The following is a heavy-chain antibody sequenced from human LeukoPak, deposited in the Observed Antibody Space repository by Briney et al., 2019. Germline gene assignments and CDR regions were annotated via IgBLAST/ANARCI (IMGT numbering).Heavy chain of an antibody. CDR1: GFTFSSYA. D-gene: IGHD3-22*01. CDR3: ARGDLDYYDSSGYPNWFDP. Sequence: PGGSLRLSCAASGFTFSSYAMSWVRQAPGKGLEWVSAISGSGGSTYYADSVKGRFTISRDNSKNSLYLQMNSLRAEDTAVYYCARGDLDYYDSSGYPNWFDPWGQGTLVTVSS. CDR2: ISGSGGST. J-gene: IGHJ5*02. V-gene: IGHV3-23*01.